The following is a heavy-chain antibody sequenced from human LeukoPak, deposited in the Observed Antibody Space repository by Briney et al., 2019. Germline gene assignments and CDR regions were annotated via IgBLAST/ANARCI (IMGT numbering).Heavy chain of an antibody. J-gene: IGHJ4*02. D-gene: IGHD3-10*01. Sequence: SETLSLTCTVSGGSISSYYWSWIRQPPGKGLEWIGYIYYSGSTNYNPSLKSRVTISVDTSKNQFSLKLSSVTAADTAVYYCARGLWFGELVDYWGQGTLVTVSS. CDR2: IYYSGST. CDR3: ARGLWFGELVDY. V-gene: IGHV4-59*01. CDR1: GGSISSYY.